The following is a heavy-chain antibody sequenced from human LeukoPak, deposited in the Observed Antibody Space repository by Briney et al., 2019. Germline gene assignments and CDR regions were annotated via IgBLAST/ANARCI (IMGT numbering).Heavy chain of an antibody. D-gene: IGHD2-2*01. J-gene: IGHJ6*03. Sequence: SETLSLTCTVSGGSVSSYNWTWIRQPAGMVLELIGRIYTSGITNYSPSLRSRVTMSLDTSKNQFSLKMSSVTAADTAVYYCARYLVGPLVGSYYSHYMDVWGKGTTVTISS. CDR3: ARYLVGPLVGSYYSHYMDV. CDR2: IYTSGIT. CDR1: GGSVSSYN. V-gene: IGHV4-4*07.